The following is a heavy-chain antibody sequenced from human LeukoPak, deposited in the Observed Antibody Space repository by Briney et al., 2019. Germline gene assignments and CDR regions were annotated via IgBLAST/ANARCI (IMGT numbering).Heavy chain of an antibody. Sequence: SETLSLTCAVSGGPFSRYFWSWIRQSSGKGLEWIGEIHNSGTTNYNPSLNSRVTISEDTSKNQFYLNLSSVTAADTAVYYFARRYYYNLGSFPFDFWGQGTLVSVSS. CDR2: IHNSGTT. CDR1: GGPFSRYF. V-gene: IGHV4-34*01. CDR3: ARRYYYNLGSFPFDF. D-gene: IGHD3-10*01. J-gene: IGHJ4*02.